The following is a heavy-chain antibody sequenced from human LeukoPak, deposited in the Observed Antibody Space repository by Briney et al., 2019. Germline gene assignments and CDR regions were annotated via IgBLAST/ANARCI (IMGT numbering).Heavy chain of an antibody. Sequence: GGSLRLSCAASGFTFSSYAMSWVRQAPGKGLEWVSAISGSGGSTYYADSVKGRFTISRDNSKNTLYLQMNSLRAEDTAVYHCAKSAGQQLVPLYFDYWGQGTLVTVSS. CDR2: ISGSGGST. D-gene: IGHD6-13*01. CDR3: AKSAGQQLVPLYFDY. CDR1: GFTFSSYA. J-gene: IGHJ4*02. V-gene: IGHV3-23*01.